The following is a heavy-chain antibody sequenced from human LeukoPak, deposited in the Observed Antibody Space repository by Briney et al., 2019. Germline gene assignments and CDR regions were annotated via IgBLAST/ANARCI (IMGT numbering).Heavy chain of an antibody. J-gene: IGHJ4*02. V-gene: IGHV4-30-2*01. CDR1: GGSISSGGYS. CDR3: ARGGIQPYQEPFDY. CDR2: IYHSGST. Sequence: SETLSLTCAVSGGSISSGGYSWSWIRQPPGKGLEWIGYIYHSGSTYYNPSLKSRVTISVDRSKNQFSPKLSSVTAADTAVYYCARGGIQPYQEPFDYWGQGTLVTVSS. D-gene: IGHD5-18*01.